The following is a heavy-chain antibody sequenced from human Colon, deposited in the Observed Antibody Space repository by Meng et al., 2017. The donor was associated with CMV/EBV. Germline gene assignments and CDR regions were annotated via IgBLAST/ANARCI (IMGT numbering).Heavy chain of an antibody. Sequence: SVKVSCKASGGTISRFAINWVRQAPGQGLEWLGGSIPILETANYARKFLGRVTITTDDSTNTAYMEMSSLTSEDTAVYYCATDTLARGVIEYFYGMDVWGQGTTVTVSS. CDR3: ATDTLARGVIEYFYGMDV. V-gene: IGHV1-69*05. J-gene: IGHJ6*02. CDR2: SIPILETA. CDR1: GGTISRFA. D-gene: IGHD3-10*01.